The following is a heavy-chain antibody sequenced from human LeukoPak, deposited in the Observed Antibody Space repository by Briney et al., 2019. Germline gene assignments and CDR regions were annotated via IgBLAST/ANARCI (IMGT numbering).Heavy chain of an antibody. Sequence: GESLKISCKGSGYTFTSYWIGWVRQMPGKGLEWMGIIYPGDADTRYSPSFQGQVTISADKSISTAYLQWSSLKASDTAMYYRARLKDYYGSERFDYWGQGTLVTVSS. CDR2: IYPGDADT. J-gene: IGHJ4*02. D-gene: IGHD3-10*01. V-gene: IGHV5-51*01. CDR1: GYTFTSYW. CDR3: ARLKDYYGSERFDY.